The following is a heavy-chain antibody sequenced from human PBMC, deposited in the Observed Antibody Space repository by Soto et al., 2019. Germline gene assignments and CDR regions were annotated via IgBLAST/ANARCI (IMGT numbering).Heavy chain of an antibody. V-gene: IGHV1-24*01. CDR1: GYALTELS. CDR2: FDPEDGET. Sequence: ASVKLSCKVSGYALTELSMHWVRQAPGKGLEWMGGFDPEDGETIYAQKFQGRVTMTEDTSTDTAYMELSSLRSEDTAVYYCARSHRSSWYNFDYWCQGTLDTVPS. J-gene: IGHJ4*02. CDR3: ARSHRSSWYNFDY. D-gene: IGHD6-13*01.